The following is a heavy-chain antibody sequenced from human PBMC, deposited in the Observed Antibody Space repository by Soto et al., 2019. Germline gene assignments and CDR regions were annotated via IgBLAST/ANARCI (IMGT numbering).Heavy chain of an antibody. CDR3: AREGGQYSSSLYYFDY. Sequence: GGSLRLSCAASGFTFSSYGMHWVRQAPGKGLEWVAVIWYDGGSKYYTDSVKGRFTISRDNSKNTLYLQMNNLRAEDTAVYYCAREGGQYSSSLYYFDYWGQGTLVTVSS. CDR2: IWYDGGSK. CDR1: GFTFSSYG. J-gene: IGHJ4*02. D-gene: IGHD6-13*01. V-gene: IGHV3-33*01.